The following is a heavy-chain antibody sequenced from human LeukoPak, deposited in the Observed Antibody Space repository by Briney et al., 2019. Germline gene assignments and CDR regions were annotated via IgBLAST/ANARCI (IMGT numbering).Heavy chain of an antibody. CDR2: INPNSGGT. Sequence: GASVKVSCKASGYTFTGYYMHWVRQAPGQGLEWMGWINPNSGGTNYAQKFQGRVTMTRDTSISTAYMELSRLRSDDTAAYYCARIGFMVRGVIVTAPYHTVDYWGQGTLVTVSS. V-gene: IGHV1-2*02. CDR1: GYTFTGYY. CDR3: ARIGFMVRGVIVTAPYHTVDY. D-gene: IGHD3-10*01. J-gene: IGHJ4*02.